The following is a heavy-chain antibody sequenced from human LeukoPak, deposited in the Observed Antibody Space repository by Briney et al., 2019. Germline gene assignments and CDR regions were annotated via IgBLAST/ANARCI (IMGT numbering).Heavy chain of an antibody. J-gene: IGHJ6*03. CDR1: GFTFSSYA. Sequence: PGRSLRLSCAASGFTFSSYAMHWVRQAPGKGLGWVAVISYDGSNKYYADSVKGRFTISRDNSKNTLYLQMNSLRAEDTAVYYCARAIGVNYYYYMDVWGKGTTVTVSS. D-gene: IGHD3-10*01. V-gene: IGHV3-30-3*01. CDR3: ARAIGVNYYYYMDV. CDR2: ISYDGSNK.